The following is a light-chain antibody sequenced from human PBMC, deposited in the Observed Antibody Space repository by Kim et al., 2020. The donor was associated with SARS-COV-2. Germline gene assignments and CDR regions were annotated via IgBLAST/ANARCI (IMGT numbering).Light chain of an antibody. CDR3: QQYYSSPYT. CDR1: QGISSY. V-gene: IGKV1-8*01. J-gene: IGKJ2*01. CDR2: AAS. Sequence: AIRITQSPPSLSASTGDRVTITCRASQGISSYLAWYQQKPGKAPSLLIYAASTWQSGVPARFSGSGSGTDFTLTISCLQSEDFAIYYCQQYYSSPYTFGQGTKLEIK.